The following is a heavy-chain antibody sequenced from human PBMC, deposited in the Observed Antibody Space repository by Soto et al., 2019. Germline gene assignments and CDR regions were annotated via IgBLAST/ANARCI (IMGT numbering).Heavy chain of an antibody. V-gene: IGHV3-23*01. Sequence: EVQLLESGGGWVQPGGSLRLSCAASGFTFSNFVMSWVRHLPGKGLHWVSGITGGGGRAYYADSVKGRFTISRDNSRNPLDLQMSRLGAEDTALYHCAVHLGQNYYTMDVWGQGTTVTVSS. CDR1: GFTFSNFV. J-gene: IGHJ6*02. CDR2: ITGGGGRA. CDR3: AVHLGQNYYTMDV.